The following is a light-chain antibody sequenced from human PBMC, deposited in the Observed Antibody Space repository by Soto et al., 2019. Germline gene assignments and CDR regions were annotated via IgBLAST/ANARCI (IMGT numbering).Light chain of an antibody. V-gene: IGKV1-5*01. J-gene: IGKJ4*01. CDR1: QSISSW. CDR3: QQYNTYSSLT. CDR2: DAS. Sequence: LPTTQSPATLSASVGDRVAITCRVSQSISSWLAWYQQKLGRAPRLLIYDASSLESGVPSRFSGSGYGTEFTLTISSLQPDDFATYYCQQYNTYSSLTFGGGTKVDIK.